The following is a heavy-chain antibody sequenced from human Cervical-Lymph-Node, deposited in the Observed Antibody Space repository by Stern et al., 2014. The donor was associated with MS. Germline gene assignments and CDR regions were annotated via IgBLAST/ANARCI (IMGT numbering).Heavy chain of an antibody. D-gene: IGHD3-22*01. V-gene: IGHV1-69*06. Sequence: MQLVESGAEVKKPGSSVKVSCKASGGTFSSYAISWVRQAPGQGLEWMGGIIPFFGTANYAQKFQGRVTITADKATSTAYMELSSLRSEDTAVYYCARGAYYYDSSGYYHWYFDLWGRGTLVTVSS. CDR1: GGTFSSYA. CDR2: IIPFFGTA. J-gene: IGHJ2*01. CDR3: ARGAYYYDSSGYYHWYFDL.